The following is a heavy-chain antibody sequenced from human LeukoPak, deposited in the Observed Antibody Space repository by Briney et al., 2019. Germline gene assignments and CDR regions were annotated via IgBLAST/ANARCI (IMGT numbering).Heavy chain of an antibody. CDR2: ISAYNGNT. V-gene: IGHV1-18*01. CDR1: GYTFTSYG. CDR3: ARPSSPQKWLSDSDAFDI. Sequence: ASVKVSCKASGYTFTSYGISWVRQAPGQGLEWMGWISAYNGNTNYAQKLQGRVTMTTDTSTSTAYMGLRSLRSDDTAVYYCARPSSPQKWLSDSDAFDIWGQGTMVTVSS. D-gene: IGHD3-22*01. J-gene: IGHJ3*02.